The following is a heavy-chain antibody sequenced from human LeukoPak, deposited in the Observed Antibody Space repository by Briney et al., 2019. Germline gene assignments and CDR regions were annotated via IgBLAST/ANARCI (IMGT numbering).Heavy chain of an antibody. CDR3: ARETRVRWTDY. CDR1: GFTFLSYS. Sequence: GGSLRLSCAASGFTFLSYSMNWVRQAPGEGLEWVSSISSTSSSYIYYADSVKGRFTISRDNAKNSLYLQMNSLRAEDTAVYYCARETRVRWTDYWGQGILVTVSS. J-gene: IGHJ4*02. D-gene: IGHD5-24*01. CDR2: ISSTSSSYI. V-gene: IGHV3-21*01.